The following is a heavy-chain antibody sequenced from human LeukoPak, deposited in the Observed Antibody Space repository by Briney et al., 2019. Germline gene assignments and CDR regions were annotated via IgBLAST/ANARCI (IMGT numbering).Heavy chain of an antibody. Sequence: GGSLRLSCAASGFTFSSSAMSWVRQVPGKGLEWVSGISASGGSTYYADSVRGRFTISRDNSKNTLYVQMNSLRDEDTAVYHCAKDQRWESPHYLDSWGQGTLVTVSS. J-gene: IGHJ4*02. D-gene: IGHD1-26*01. V-gene: IGHV3-23*01. CDR2: ISASGGST. CDR1: GFTFSSSA. CDR3: AKDQRWESPHYLDS.